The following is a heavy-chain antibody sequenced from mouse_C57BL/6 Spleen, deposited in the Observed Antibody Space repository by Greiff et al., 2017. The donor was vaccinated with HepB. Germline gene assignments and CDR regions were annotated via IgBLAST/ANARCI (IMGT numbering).Heavy chain of an antibody. Sequence: EVQGVESVAELVRPGASVKLSCTASGFNIKNTYMHWVKQRPEQGLEWIGRIDPANGNTKYAPKFQGKATITADTSSNTAYLQLSSLTSEDTAIYYCARSDTTVVAGAMDYWGQGTTLTVSS. J-gene: IGHJ4*01. CDR1: GFNIKNTY. D-gene: IGHD1-1*01. CDR2: IDPANGNT. V-gene: IGHV14-3*01. CDR3: ARSDTTVVAGAMDY.